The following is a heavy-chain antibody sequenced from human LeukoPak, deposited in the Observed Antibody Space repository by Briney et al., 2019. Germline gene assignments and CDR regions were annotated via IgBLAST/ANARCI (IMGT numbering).Heavy chain of an antibody. Sequence: GGSLRLSCAASGFTFSSYAMSWVRQAPGKGLEWVSGITASGTGTHYADSVKGRFTISRDNSKNTLYLQMNSLRAEDTAVYYCARRYSGTYYFDYWGQGTLVTVSS. CDR3: ARRYSGTYYFDY. V-gene: IGHV3-23*01. CDR1: GFTFSSYA. J-gene: IGHJ4*02. D-gene: IGHD1-26*01. CDR2: ITASGTGT.